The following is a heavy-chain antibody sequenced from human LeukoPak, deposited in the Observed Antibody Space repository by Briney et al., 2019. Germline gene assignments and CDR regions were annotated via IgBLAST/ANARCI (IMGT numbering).Heavy chain of an antibody. CDR3: ARDLLSLPHKYFDS. Sequence: GRSVRLSCAASGFSFSNYGMHWVRQAPGKGLEWVAYIQYDGSQKYYGDSVKGRFTISRDNSKNTVRLQMNSLRDEDTALYYCARDLLSLPHKYFDSWGQGTLVTVSS. CDR1: GFSFSNYG. V-gene: IGHV3-30*02. J-gene: IGHJ4*02. CDR2: IQYDGSQK. D-gene: IGHD3-16*01.